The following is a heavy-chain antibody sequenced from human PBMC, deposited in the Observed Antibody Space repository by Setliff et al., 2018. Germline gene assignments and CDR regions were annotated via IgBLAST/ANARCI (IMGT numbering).Heavy chain of an antibody. V-gene: IGHV4-61*09. J-gene: IGHJ4*02. CDR1: GGSISSGTYY. CDR2: IYTSGST. D-gene: IGHD1-26*01. Sequence: SETLSLTCTVSGGSISSGTYYWSWIRQPAGKGLEWIGHIYTSGSTNYNPSLRSRVTISVDTSKNQFSLNLSSVTAADTAVYYCARGPLFGSYWGYFDFWGQGTLVTVSS. CDR3: ARGPLFGSYWGYFDF.